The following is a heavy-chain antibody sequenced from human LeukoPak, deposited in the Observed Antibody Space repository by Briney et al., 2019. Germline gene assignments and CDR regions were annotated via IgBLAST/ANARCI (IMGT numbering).Heavy chain of an antibody. D-gene: IGHD6-13*01. J-gene: IGHJ4*02. V-gene: IGHV4-34*01. CDR1: GGSFSGYY. CDR3: ARSLYSSSSFDY. Sequence: PSETLSLTCAVYGGSFSGYYWSWLRQPPGKGLEWIGEINHSGSTNYNPSLKSRVTISVDTSRNRFSLKLSSVTAADTAVYYCARSLYSSSSFDYWGQGTLVTVSS. CDR2: INHSGST.